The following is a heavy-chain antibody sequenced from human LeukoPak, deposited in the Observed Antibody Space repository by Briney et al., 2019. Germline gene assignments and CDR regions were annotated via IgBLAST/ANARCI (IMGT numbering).Heavy chain of an antibody. D-gene: IGHD4-17*01. J-gene: IGHJ4*02. Sequence: SVKVSCKASGGTFSSYAISWVRQAPGQGLEWMGGTIPIFGTANYAQKFQGRVTITADKSTSTAYMELRSLRSEDTAVYYCARSDDYGDSTSFDYWGQGTLVTVSS. CDR2: TIPIFGTA. V-gene: IGHV1-69*06. CDR3: ARSDDYGDSTSFDY. CDR1: GGTFSSYA.